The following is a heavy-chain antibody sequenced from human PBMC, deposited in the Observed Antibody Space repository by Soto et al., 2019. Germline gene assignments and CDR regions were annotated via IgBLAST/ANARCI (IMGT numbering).Heavy chain of an antibody. CDR3: ARSPDSSGYYPRWYYYGMDV. Sequence: PSETLSLTCAVSGGSISSGGYSWSWIRQPPGKGLEWIGYIYHSGSTYYNPSLRTRFTISVDKSKNQFPLKLSSVTAADTAVYYCARSPDSSGYYPRWYYYGMDVWGQGTTVT. J-gene: IGHJ6*02. D-gene: IGHD3-22*01. CDR1: GGSISSGGYS. CDR2: IYHSGST. V-gene: IGHV4-30-2*01.